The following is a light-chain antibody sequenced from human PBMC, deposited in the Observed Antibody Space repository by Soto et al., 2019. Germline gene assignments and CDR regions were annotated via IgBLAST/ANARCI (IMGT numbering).Light chain of an antibody. J-gene: IGLJ2*01. V-gene: IGLV1-44*01. CDR1: SSNIGGNT. CDR3: STWDDGLNGPL. Sequence: QSVLTQPPSASGTPGQRVTISCSGSSSNIGGNTVNWYQKDPGAAAKLIIFSNTQRPSGVPDQYSGSKSGTSASLAIGGLLYADEADYYCSTWDDGLNGPLFGGGTKLTVL. CDR2: SNT.